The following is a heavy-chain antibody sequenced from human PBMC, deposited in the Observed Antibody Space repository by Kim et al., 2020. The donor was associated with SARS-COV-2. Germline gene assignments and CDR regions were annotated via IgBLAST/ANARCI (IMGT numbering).Heavy chain of an antibody. CDR1: GFTFSNYG. J-gene: IGHJ5*02. CDR2: IPYDESYK. CDR3: ARALSHNWNHRNWFDP. V-gene: IGHV3-33*01. D-gene: IGHD1-1*01. Sequence: GGSLRLSCAASGFTFSNYGMHWVRQAPGKGLEWVAVIPYDESYKFYADSVRGRCTISRDTSKNTVYLQMNSLRAEDTAVYYCARALSHNWNHRNWFDPWG.